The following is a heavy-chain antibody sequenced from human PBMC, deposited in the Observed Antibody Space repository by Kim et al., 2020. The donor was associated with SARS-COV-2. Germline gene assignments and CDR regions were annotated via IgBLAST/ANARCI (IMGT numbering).Heavy chain of an antibody. D-gene: IGHD3-3*01. V-gene: IGHV3-21*01. CDR2: ISSSSSYI. Sequence: GGSLRLSCAASGFTFSSYSMNWVRQAPGKGLEWVSSISSSSSYIYYADPVKGRFTISRDNAKNSLYLQMNSLRAEDTAVYYCARDLRRSGYYKSGGYYYYGMDVWGQGTTVTVSS. J-gene: IGHJ6*02. CDR3: ARDLRRSGYYKSGGYYYYGMDV. CDR1: GFTFSSYS.